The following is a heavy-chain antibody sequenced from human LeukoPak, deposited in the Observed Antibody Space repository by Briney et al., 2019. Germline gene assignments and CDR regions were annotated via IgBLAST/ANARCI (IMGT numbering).Heavy chain of an antibody. D-gene: IGHD3-9*01. Sequence: GASVKVSCKASGYTFTSYATHWVRQAPGQRLEWMGWINAGNGNTKYSQKFQGRVTITRDTSASTAYMELSSLRSEDTAVYYCARAIRYYDILTGYSPYYFDYWGQGTLVTVSS. CDR2: INAGNGNT. CDR3: ARAIRYYDILTGYSPYYFDY. J-gene: IGHJ4*02. V-gene: IGHV1-3*01. CDR1: GYTFTSYA.